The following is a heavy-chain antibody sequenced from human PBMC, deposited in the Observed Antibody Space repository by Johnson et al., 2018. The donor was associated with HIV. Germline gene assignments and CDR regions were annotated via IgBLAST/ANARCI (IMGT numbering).Heavy chain of an antibody. CDR2: INWNGGNT. Sequence: VQVVESGGGVVQPGRSLRLSCEGFGFIFDDYGLNWVRQAPGKGLEWVSGINWNGGNTGYADSVKGRCTISRDNDKSSVYMQMNNLRAEDTAFYYCARRDSGSLSFDLWGQGTMVTVSS. V-gene: IGHV3-20*04. D-gene: IGHD1-26*01. J-gene: IGHJ3*01. CDR1: GFIFDDYG. CDR3: ARRDSGSLSFDL.